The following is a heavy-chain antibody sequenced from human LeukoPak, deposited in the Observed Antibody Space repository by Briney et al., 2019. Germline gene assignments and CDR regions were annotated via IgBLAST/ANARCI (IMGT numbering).Heavy chain of an antibody. CDR1: GYTFTGYY. CDR2: INPNSGGT. V-gene: IGHV1-2*04. D-gene: IGHD4-11*01. J-gene: IGHJ6*02. Sequence: ASVKVSCKASGYTFTGYYMHWVRQAPGQGLEWMGWINPNSGGTNYAQKFQGWVTMTRDTSISTAYMELSRLRSDDTAVYYCARDPTVTSLDYYYGMGVWGQGTTVTVSS. CDR3: ARDPTVTSLDYYYGMGV.